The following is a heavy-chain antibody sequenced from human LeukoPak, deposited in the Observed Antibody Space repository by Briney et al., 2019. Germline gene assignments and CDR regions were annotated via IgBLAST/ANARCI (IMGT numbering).Heavy chain of an antibody. CDR3: ARHSQWELESNWFDP. CDR1: GGSISSSSYY. Sequence: PSETLSLTCTVSGGSISSSSYYWGWIRQPPAKGLEGIVCIYYSGSPYYNPSLKNQVTISVYTSKNQSAMKLNSGTAADTAVYYCARHSQWELESNWFDPWGQGTLVTVSS. D-gene: IGHD1-26*01. CDR2: IYYSGSP. V-gene: IGHV4-39*01. J-gene: IGHJ5*02.